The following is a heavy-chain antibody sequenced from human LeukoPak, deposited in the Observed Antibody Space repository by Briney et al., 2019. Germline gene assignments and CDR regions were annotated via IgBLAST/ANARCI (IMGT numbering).Heavy chain of an antibody. CDR1: GFTFSSYW. V-gene: IGHV3-7*01. Sequence: SGGSLRLSCAASGFTFSSYWMSWVRQAPGKGLEWVANIKQDGSEKYYVDSVKGRFTISRDNAKNSLYLQMNSLRAEDTAVYYCARDHRGSYYGGYFDYWGQGTLVTVSS. CDR3: ARDHRGSYYGGYFDY. D-gene: IGHD1-26*01. CDR2: IKQDGSEK. J-gene: IGHJ4*02.